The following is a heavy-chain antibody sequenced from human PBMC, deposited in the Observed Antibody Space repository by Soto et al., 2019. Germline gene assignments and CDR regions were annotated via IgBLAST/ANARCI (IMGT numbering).Heavy chain of an antibody. CDR2: INPNSGGT. J-gene: IGHJ4*02. CDR3: ARDLGSYSGSYSVDY. D-gene: IGHD1-26*01. Sequence: ASVKVSCKASGYTFTGYYMHWVRQAPGQGLEWMGWINPNSGGTNYAQKFQGRVTMTRDTSISTAYMELSRLRSDDTAVYYCARDLGSYSGSYSVDYWGQGTLVTAPQ. CDR1: GYTFTGYY. V-gene: IGHV1-2*02.